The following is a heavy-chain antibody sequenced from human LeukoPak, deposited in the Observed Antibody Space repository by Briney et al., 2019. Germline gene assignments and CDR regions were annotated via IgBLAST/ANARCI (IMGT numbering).Heavy chain of an antibody. V-gene: IGHV4-59*01. CDR3: ARDEYDYYGSGSYYYGFDP. CDR2: IYYSGST. Sequence: SETLSLTCTVSGGSISNYYWSWIRQPPGKGLEWIGYIYYSGSTSYNPSLKSRVTISVDTSKNQFSLKLSSVTAADTAVYYCARDEYDYYGSGSYYYGFDPWGQGTLVTVSS. CDR1: GGSISNYY. J-gene: IGHJ5*02. D-gene: IGHD3-10*01.